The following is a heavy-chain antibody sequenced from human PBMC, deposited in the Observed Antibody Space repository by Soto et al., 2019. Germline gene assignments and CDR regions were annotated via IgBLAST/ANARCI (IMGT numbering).Heavy chain of an antibody. J-gene: IGHJ4*02. CDR3: AKSLHGDYARAPYYFDY. D-gene: IGHD4-17*01. V-gene: IGHV3-9*01. Sequence: EVQLVESGGGLVQPGRSLRLSCAVSGFTFDDFAMHWVRQAPGKGLEWVSGISWNSGNIGYADSVKGRFTISRDNAGNSLYLQMNSLRAEDTALYYCAKSLHGDYARAPYYFDYWGQGTLVTVSS. CDR2: ISWNSGNI. CDR1: GFTFDDFA.